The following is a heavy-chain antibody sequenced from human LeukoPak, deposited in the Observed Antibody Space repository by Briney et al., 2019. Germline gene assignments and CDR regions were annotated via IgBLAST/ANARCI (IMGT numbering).Heavy chain of an antibody. CDR1: GGSISSGGYS. Sequence: PSETLSLTCAVSGGSISSGGYSWSWIRQPPGKGLEWIGYIYHSGSTYYNPSLKSRVTISVDRSKNQFSLKLCSVTAADTAVYYCARAAAGTGWWFDPWGQGTLVTVSS. D-gene: IGHD6-13*01. J-gene: IGHJ5*02. CDR3: ARAAAGTGWWFDP. CDR2: IYHSGST. V-gene: IGHV4-30-2*01.